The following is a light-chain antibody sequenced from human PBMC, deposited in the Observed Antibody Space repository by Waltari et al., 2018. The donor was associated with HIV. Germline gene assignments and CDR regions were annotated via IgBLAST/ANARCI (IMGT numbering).Light chain of an antibody. Sequence: QSVLAQPPSVSGTPGQRVTISCSGSNSNIGSKPVYWYQQVPGTAPKLLMDWWNQRPSGSPARFSASKSGTSASLAISGLRSEDEADYFCASWDDSLMGYVLGNGTRVTV. CDR2: WWN. CDR1: NSNIGSKP. V-gene: IGLV1-47*01. J-gene: IGLJ1*01. CDR3: ASWDDSLMGYV.